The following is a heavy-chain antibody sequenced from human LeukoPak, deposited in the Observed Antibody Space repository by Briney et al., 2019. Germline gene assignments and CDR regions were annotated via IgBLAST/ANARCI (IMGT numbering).Heavy chain of an antibody. Sequence: PGGSLRLSCAASGFXFNNYAVSWVRQAPGKGLQWVSLISGGGAGTDYADSVKGRFTISRDNSKNTLYLQMNTLRADDTAVYYCAKQVPAAMGYYFDYWGQGTLVTVSS. CDR3: AKQVPAAMGYYFDY. CDR1: GFXFNNYA. CDR2: ISGGGAGT. J-gene: IGHJ4*02. D-gene: IGHD2-2*01. V-gene: IGHV3-23*01.